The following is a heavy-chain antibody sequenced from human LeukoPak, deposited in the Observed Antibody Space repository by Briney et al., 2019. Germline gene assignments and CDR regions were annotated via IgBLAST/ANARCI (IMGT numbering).Heavy chain of an antibody. D-gene: IGHD1-26*01. CDR2: FTHSGST. CDR1: GGSFGDYY. CDR3: ARGGSVGATTGDFDY. Sequence: SETLSLTCAVYGGSFGDYYWNWIPHPPGKGLKGFGKFTHSGSTNYNPSLKSRVSISVDTSKNQFSLKLSSVTAADTAVYYCARGGSVGATTGDFDYWGQGALVTVSS. V-gene: IGHV4-34*01. J-gene: IGHJ4*02.